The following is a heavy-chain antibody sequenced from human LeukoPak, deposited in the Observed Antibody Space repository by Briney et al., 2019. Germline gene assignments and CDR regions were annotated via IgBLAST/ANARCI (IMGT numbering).Heavy chain of an antibody. CDR2: VSFDGDNK. D-gene: IGHD3/OR15-3a*01. Sequence: GGSLRLSCAASGFTFSSYAMHWVRQAPGKGLEWVAVVSFDGDNKYYADSVKDRFTISRDNSQNTLYLQLNSLRTEDTAVYYCARDWTLNYWGQGTLVTVSS. J-gene: IGHJ4*02. CDR1: GFTFSSYA. V-gene: IGHV3-30-3*01. CDR3: ARDWTLNY.